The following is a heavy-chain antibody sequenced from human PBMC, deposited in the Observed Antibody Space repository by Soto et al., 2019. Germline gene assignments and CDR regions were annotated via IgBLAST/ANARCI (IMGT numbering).Heavy chain of an antibody. CDR3: ARDTPYGSGSDHYGMDV. CDR1: GFTFSSYG. V-gene: IGHV3-33*01. Sequence: QVQLVESGGGVVQPGRSLRLSCAASGFTFSSYGMHWVRQAPGKGLEWVAVIWYDGSNKYYADSVKGRFTISRDNSKNTLYLQMNSLRAEDTAVYYCARDTPYGSGSDHYGMDVWGQGTTVTVSS. D-gene: IGHD3-10*01. J-gene: IGHJ6*02. CDR2: IWYDGSNK.